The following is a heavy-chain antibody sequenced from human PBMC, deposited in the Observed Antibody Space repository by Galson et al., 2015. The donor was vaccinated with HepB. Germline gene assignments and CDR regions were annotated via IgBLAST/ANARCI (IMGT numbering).Heavy chain of an antibody. CDR2: IISMFGTP. CDR1: GGTFSSST. V-gene: IGHV1-69*13. CDR3: ARGPPPVDCGGDCYWGAFDH. D-gene: IGHD2-21*01. Sequence: SVKVSCKASGGTFSSSTISWVRQAPGQGLEWMGGIISMFGTPNYAQRFQGRVTILADESTSTAYIELSGLRSEDTAMYYCARGPPPVDCGGDCYWGAFDHWGQGPPVTVSS. J-gene: IGHJ4*02.